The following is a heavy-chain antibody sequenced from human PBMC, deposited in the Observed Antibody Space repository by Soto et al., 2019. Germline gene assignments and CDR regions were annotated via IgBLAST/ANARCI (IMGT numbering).Heavy chain of an antibody. V-gene: IGHV1-69*13. CDR3: ARENPRDSSNYYQSYNWFDP. CDR1: GGTFDTYA. Sequence: ASVKVSCKASGGTFDTYAITWVRQAPGQGLEWMGGIIPIFGTAHYAQKFQGRVTITADESTSTAYMELNSLRSEDTAVYYCARENPRDSSNYYQSYNWFDPWGQGTLVTVSS. D-gene: IGHD3-22*01. CDR2: IIPIFGTA. J-gene: IGHJ5*02.